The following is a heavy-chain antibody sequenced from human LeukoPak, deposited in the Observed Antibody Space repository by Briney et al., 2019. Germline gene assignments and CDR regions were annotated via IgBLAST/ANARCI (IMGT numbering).Heavy chain of an antibody. Sequence: GGSLRLSCAASGFTFSRYAMSWVRQAPGKGLEWVSALSGSGGSTYYADSVKGRFTISRDISKNTLYLQMNSLRAEDTAVYYCASRAGTPCGYWGQGTLVTVSS. CDR3: ASRAGTPCGY. D-gene: IGHD6-13*01. CDR1: GFTFSRYA. J-gene: IGHJ4*02. CDR2: LSGSGGST. V-gene: IGHV3-23*01.